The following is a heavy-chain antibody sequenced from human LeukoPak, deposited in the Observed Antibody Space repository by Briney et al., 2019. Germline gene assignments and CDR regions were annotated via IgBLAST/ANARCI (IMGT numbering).Heavy chain of an antibody. Sequence: PGGSLRLSCAASGLAFSNFAMSWVRQAPGKGLEWVSAMSGSGDGTYYADSVKGRFTISRDNSKNTLYLQMNSLRAEDTAVYYCAKMMGQRLYDYCMDVWGKGTTVNVSS. D-gene: IGHD3-16*01. CDR1: GLAFSNFA. CDR3: AKMMGQRLYDYCMDV. CDR2: MSGSGDGT. V-gene: IGHV3-23*01. J-gene: IGHJ6*03.